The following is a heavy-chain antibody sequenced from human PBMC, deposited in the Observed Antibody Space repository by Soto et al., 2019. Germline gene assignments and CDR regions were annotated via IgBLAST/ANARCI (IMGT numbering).Heavy chain of an antibody. CDR1: GDSVSSNSAA. D-gene: IGHD6-13*01. CDR2: TYYRSKWYN. J-gene: IGHJ4*02. V-gene: IGHV6-1*01. CDR3: ASGARAAFDY. Sequence: QTLSLTCVISGDSVSSNSAAWNCIRQSPSRGLEWLGRTYYRSKWYNEYAVSVKSRITINPDTSKNQFSLQMNSVTPEDTAVYYCASGARAAFDYWGQGILVTVSS.